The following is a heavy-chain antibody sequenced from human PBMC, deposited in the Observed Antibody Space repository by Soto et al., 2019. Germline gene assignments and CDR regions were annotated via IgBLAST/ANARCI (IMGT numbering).Heavy chain of an antibody. CDR1: GYTFTSYY. D-gene: IGHD5-18*01. CDR3: AREKADTAMAS. J-gene: IGHJ5*02. V-gene: IGHV1-46*01. Sequence: QVQLVQSGAEVKKPGASVKVSCKASGYTFTSYYMHWVRQAPGQGLEWMGIINPSGGSTSYAQKFQGRVTMTRETSTSTVYGELSSLRSEDTAVYYCAREKADTAMASWGQGTLVTVSS. CDR2: INPSGGST.